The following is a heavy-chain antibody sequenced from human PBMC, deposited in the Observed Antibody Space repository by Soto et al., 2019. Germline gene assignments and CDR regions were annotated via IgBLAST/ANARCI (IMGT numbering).Heavy chain of an antibody. Sequence: QVQLVESGGGVVQPGRSLRLSCAASGFTFSSYGMHWVRQAPGKGLEWVAVISYDGSNKYYADSVKGRFTISRDNSKNTLYLQMNSLRAEDTAVYYCTAYDDENWFDPWGQGTLVTVSS. J-gene: IGHJ5*02. CDR3: TAYDDENWFDP. D-gene: IGHD3-22*01. CDR1: GFTFSSYG. CDR2: ISYDGSNK. V-gene: IGHV3-30*03.